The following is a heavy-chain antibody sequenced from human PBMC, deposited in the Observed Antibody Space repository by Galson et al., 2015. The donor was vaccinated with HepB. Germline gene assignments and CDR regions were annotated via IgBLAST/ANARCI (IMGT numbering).Heavy chain of an antibody. V-gene: IGHV3-15*01. CDR1: GFPFNNAW. J-gene: IGHJ5*02. CDR2: IKSKTDGGTT. CDR3: TTDVYFSSYWSWLDP. D-gene: IGHD2-2*01. Sequence: SLRLSCAASGFPFNNAWMTWVRQAPGMGLEWVGRIKSKTDGGTTEYAAPVKGRFTISRDDSRNTPYLQMHSLKTDDTAVYYCTTDVYFSSYWSWLDPWGQGTLVTVSS.